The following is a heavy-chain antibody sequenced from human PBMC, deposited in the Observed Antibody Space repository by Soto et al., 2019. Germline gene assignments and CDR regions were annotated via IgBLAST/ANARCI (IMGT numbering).Heavy chain of an antibody. D-gene: IGHD2-2*01. CDR3: ARIVVVPADVSYYYYGMDV. Sequence: QVQLVQSGAEVKKPGASVKVSCKASGYTFTSYGISWVRQAPGQGLEWMGWISAYNGNTNYAQKLQGRATMTTDTSTSTAYMELRSLRSDDTAVYYCARIVVVPADVSYYYYGMDVWGQGTTVTVSS. CDR1: GYTFTSYG. J-gene: IGHJ6*02. CDR2: ISAYNGNT. V-gene: IGHV1-18*01.